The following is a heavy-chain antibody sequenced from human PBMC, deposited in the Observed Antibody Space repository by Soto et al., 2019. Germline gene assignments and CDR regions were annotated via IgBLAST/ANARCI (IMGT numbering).Heavy chain of an antibody. D-gene: IGHD3-22*01. CDR1: GFTFSTYA. V-gene: IGHV3-64*01. Sequence: PGGSLRLSCATSGFTFSTYAMHWVRQAPGKGLEYVSAISSNGRSTYYANSVKGRFTISRDNSKNTLYLQMNSLRAEDTAVYYCAKGITYYYDSSGYFLDYWGQGTLVTVSS. CDR2: ISSNGRST. J-gene: IGHJ4*02. CDR3: AKGITYYYDSSGYFLDY.